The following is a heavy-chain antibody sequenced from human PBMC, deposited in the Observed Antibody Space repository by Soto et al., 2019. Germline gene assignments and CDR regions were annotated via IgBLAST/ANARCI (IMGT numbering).Heavy chain of an antibody. Sequence: ASVKVSCKASGYTFTSYGISWVRQAPGQGLEWMGWINADNGNTKYSQKFQGRVTITRDTSASTAYMELSSLRSEDTAVYYCARDPLGEQLAPNWFDPWGQGTLVTVSS. J-gene: IGHJ5*02. D-gene: IGHD6-6*01. V-gene: IGHV1-18*01. CDR2: INADNGNT. CDR1: GYTFTSYG. CDR3: ARDPLGEQLAPNWFDP.